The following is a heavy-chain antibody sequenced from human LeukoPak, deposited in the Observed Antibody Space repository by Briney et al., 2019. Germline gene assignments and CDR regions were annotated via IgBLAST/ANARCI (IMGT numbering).Heavy chain of an antibody. Sequence: SETLSLTCAVSGEPFSGYYWTWIRQSPGKGLEWIGQINRDGRTKYKPSLKSRVTLSIDTSKNHFSLNLTLATAADTAVYYCARLVPEKFFEWDPEGYFDYWGQGTLVTVSS. CDR3: ARLVPEKFFEWDPEGYFDY. D-gene: IGHD3-3*01. CDR1: GEPFSGYY. CDR2: INRDGRT. J-gene: IGHJ4*02. V-gene: IGHV4-34*01.